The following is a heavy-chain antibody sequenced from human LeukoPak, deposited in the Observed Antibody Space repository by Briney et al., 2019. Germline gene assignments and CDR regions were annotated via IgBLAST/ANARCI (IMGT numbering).Heavy chain of an antibody. CDR2: IYSDESST. CDR1: GFTFSSDW. J-gene: IGHJ6*04. Sequence: GGSLRLSCAASGFTFSSDWMHWVRHAPGKGLVWVSRIYSDESSTSYADSVKGRFTISRDNAKNTLYLQMNSLRAEDTAVYYCARISVINSVWGKGTTVTVSS. D-gene: IGHD3-22*01. V-gene: IGHV3-74*03. CDR3: ARISVINSV.